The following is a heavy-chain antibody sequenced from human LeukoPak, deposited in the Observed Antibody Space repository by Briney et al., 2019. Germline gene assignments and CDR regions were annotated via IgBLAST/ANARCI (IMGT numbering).Heavy chain of an antibody. J-gene: IGHJ4*02. CDR2: INQDGSEK. D-gene: IGHD5-12*01. CDR3: TRDGVATIWGIIDY. CDR1: GFPFSSYW. Sequence: GRSLRLSCAASGFPFSSYWMSWVRQAPGKGLEWVANINQDGSEKYYTDSVKGRFTISRDNAENSLYLQINSLRADDTAVYYCTRDGVATIWGIIDYWGQGTLVTVSS. V-gene: IGHV3-7*01.